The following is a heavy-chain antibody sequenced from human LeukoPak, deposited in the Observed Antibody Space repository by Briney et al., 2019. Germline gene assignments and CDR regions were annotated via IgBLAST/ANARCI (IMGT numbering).Heavy chain of an antibody. CDR1: GFSFTSYW. V-gene: IGHV5-51*01. J-gene: IGHJ4*02. CDR3: ARGGSGWYFDY. Sequence: GESLKISCKGSGFSFTSYWIGWFRQMPEKGLECMGFIYTVDSDTKYNPAFQRQITISVDKSINTAYLQWSSLKASDAAIYYCARGGSGWYFDYWGQGSLVIVSS. D-gene: IGHD6-19*01. CDR2: IYTVDSDT.